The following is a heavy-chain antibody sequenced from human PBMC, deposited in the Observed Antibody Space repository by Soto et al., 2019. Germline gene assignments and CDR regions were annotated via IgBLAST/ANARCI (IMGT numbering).Heavy chain of an antibody. J-gene: IGHJ6*02. CDR1: GFTFSNCG. CDR2: ISDSGATK. Sequence: PGGSLRLSCAASGFTFSNCGVNWVRQTPGKGLEWVSYISDSGATKHYADSVKGRFTISRDNGKDSLYLQMNSLRDEDTAVYFCARCSRNSCYSYGVDVWGRGATVTVSS. CDR3: ARCSRNSCYSYGVDV. V-gene: IGHV3-48*02. D-gene: IGHD2-15*01.